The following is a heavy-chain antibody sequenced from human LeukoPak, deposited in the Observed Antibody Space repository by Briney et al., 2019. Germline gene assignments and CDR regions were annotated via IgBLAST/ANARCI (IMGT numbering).Heavy chain of an antibody. D-gene: IGHD3-22*01. J-gene: IGHJ6*03. CDR1: GFIFSSPG. CDR2: ISDNGGST. V-gene: IGHV3-23*01. Sequence: GGSLRLSCAASGFIFSSPGMSWVRQAPGKGLEWVSTISDNGGSTYYPDSVKGRFTISRDNSKNTLYLQMNSLRAEDTAVYYCARDRFDDSSGYYYHRYYYMDVWGKGTTVTVSS. CDR3: ARDRFDDSSGYYYHRYYYMDV.